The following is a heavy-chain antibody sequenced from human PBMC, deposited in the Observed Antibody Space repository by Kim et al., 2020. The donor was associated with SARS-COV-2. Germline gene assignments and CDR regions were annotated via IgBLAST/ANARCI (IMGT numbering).Heavy chain of an antibody. V-gene: IGHV3-30-3*01. CDR1: GFTFSSYA. CDR3: ARDGAPGVDYGDYVTYYYYGMDV. D-gene: IGHD4-17*01. CDR2: ISYDGSNK. J-gene: IGHJ6*02. Sequence: GGSLRLSCAASGFTFSSYAMHWVRQAPGKGLEWVAVISYDGSNKYYADSVKGRFTISRDNSKNTLYLQMNSLRAEDTAVYYCARDGAPGVDYGDYVTYYYYGMDVWGQGTTVTVSS.